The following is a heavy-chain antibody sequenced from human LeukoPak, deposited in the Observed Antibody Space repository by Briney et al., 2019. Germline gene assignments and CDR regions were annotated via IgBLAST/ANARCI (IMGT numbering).Heavy chain of an antibody. CDR1: GFTFSSYG. J-gene: IGHJ4*02. Sequence: GGPLRLSCAASGFTFSSYGMHWVRQAPGKGLEWVAVIWYDGSNKYYADSVKGRFTISRDNSKNTLYLQMNSLRAEDTAVYYCAKGYCSSTSCPGGYWGQGTLVTVSS. D-gene: IGHD2-2*01. CDR3: AKGYCSSTSCPGGY. CDR2: IWYDGSNK. V-gene: IGHV3-33*06.